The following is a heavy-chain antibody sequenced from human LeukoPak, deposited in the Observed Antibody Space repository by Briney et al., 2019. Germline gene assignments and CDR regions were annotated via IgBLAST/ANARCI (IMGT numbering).Heavy chain of an antibody. CDR2: VNPNSGDT. J-gene: IGHJ4*02. D-gene: IGHD2-15*01. CDR1: GYTFTCYY. CDR3: ASRVVVVAATPFDY. Sequence: GASVKVSCKASGYTFTCYYLHWVRQAPGQGLEGMGGVNPNSGDTNYAQKFQGSGTMTRDTSISTVYMELSRLRSDDTAVYYCASRVVVVAATPFDYWGQGTLVTVSS. V-gene: IGHV1-2*02.